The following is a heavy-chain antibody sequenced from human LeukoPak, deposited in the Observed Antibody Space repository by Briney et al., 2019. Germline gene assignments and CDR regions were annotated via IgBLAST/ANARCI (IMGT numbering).Heavy chain of an antibody. Sequence: SVKDSCKASGGTFSSYAISWVRQAPGQGLEWMGGIIPIFGTANYAQKFQGRVTITADESTSTAYMELSSLRSEDTAVYYCASHYCSGGSCYLLAIDYWGQGTLVTVSS. J-gene: IGHJ4*02. CDR1: GGTFSSYA. CDR2: IIPIFGTA. V-gene: IGHV1-69*13. D-gene: IGHD2-15*01. CDR3: ASHYCSGGSCYLLAIDY.